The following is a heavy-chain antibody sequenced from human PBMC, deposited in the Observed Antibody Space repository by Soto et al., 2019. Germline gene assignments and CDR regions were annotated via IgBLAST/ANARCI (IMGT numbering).Heavy chain of an antibody. Sequence: SETLSLTCTVSGGSISSYYWSWIRQPPGKGLEWIGYIYYSGSTNYNPSLKSRVTISVDTSKNQFSLKLSSVTAADTAVYYRAKSRIAAGGRGHGFDPWGQGTLVTVSS. CDR1: GGSISSYY. D-gene: IGHD6-25*01. CDR3: AKSRIAAGGRGHGFDP. CDR2: IYYSGST. V-gene: IGHV4-59*01. J-gene: IGHJ5*02.